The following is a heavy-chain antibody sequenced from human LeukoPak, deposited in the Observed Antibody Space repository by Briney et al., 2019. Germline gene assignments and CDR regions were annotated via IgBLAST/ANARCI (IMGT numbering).Heavy chain of an antibody. J-gene: IGHJ6*03. Sequence: PSETLSLTCTVSGGSISSSNYYWGWIRQPPGKGLEWIGGTYCSGNTYYTLALKSRVTTSVDTSKNHLSLKLSSVTAADTAVYYCVRLYSGWSGADYYYMDVWGKGTTVTVSS. V-gene: IGHV4-39*02. CDR1: GGSISSSNYY. CDR2: TYCSGNT. D-gene: IGHD2-15*01. CDR3: VRLYSGWSGADYYYMDV.